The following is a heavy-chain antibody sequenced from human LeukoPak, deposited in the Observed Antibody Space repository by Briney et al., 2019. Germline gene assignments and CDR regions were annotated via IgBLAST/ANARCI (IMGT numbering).Heavy chain of an antibody. Sequence: SGGSLRLSCAASGFTFSSYGMHWVRQAPGKGLEWVAVIWYDGSNKYYADSVKGRFTISRDNSKNTLYLQMNSLRAEDTAVYYYATLQIYCSSTSCHSDAFDIWGQGTMVTVSS. J-gene: IGHJ3*02. D-gene: IGHD2-2*01. V-gene: IGHV3-33*01. CDR3: ATLQIYCSSTSCHSDAFDI. CDR1: GFTFSSYG. CDR2: IWYDGSNK.